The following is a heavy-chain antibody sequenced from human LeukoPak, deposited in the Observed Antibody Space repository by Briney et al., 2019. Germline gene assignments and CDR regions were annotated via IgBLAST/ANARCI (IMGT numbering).Heavy chain of an antibody. D-gene: IGHD2/OR15-2a*01. CDR2: IRQDGSEQ. Sequence: PGGSLRLSCAASGFTFSNYWMSWVRQAPGKGLEWVANIRQDGSEQYYMDSVKGRFTISRDNAKYSLFLQMNSLRAEDTAVYYCARVAVIYYYYMEVWGKGTTVTVSS. CDR1: GFTFSNYW. V-gene: IGHV3-7*01. J-gene: IGHJ6*03. CDR3: ARVAVIYYYYMEV.